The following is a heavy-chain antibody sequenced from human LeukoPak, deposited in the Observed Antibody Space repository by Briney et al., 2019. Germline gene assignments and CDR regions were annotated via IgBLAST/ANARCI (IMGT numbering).Heavy chain of an antibody. Sequence: APVKVSSTTSGYTFSAYYKHWVRQAPGQGLEWMGWINPNSGGTNYAQKFQGRVTMTRDTSISTAYMELSRLRSDDTAVYYCARETGIVAIGTLCWGEATLVTVSS. D-gene: IGHD6-13*01. V-gene: IGHV1-2*02. CDR3: ARETGIVAIGTLC. CDR2: INPNSGGT. CDR1: GYTFSAYY. J-gene: IGHJ4*02.